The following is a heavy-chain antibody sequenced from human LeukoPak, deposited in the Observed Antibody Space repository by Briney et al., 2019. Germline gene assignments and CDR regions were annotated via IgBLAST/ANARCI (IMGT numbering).Heavy chain of an antibody. J-gene: IGHJ6*02. CDR3: AKNLYCGGGSCYPSALGMDV. D-gene: IGHD2-15*01. Sequence: GGSLRLSCAASGFTFSSYAMSWVRQAPGKGLEWVSSISGSGNRTYYADSVKGRFTISRDNSKNTLFLQMNSLRAEDTAVYYCAKNLYCGGGSCYPSALGMDVWGQGTTVTASS. V-gene: IGHV3-23*01. CDR1: GFTFSSYA. CDR2: ISGSGNRT.